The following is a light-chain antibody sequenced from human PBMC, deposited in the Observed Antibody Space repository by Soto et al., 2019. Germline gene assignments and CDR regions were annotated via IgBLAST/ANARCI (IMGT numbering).Light chain of an antibody. Sequence: DIQMTQSPSSVSASVGDRVTISCRASQDISSWLTWYQQKPGKAPKLLIYAASTLQSGVPSRFSGSGSGTDFTLTINSLQPEDFATYYCQQADSFPWTFGQGTNLEIK. J-gene: IGKJ1*01. CDR2: AAS. CDR3: QQADSFPWT. CDR1: QDISSW. V-gene: IGKV1-12*01.